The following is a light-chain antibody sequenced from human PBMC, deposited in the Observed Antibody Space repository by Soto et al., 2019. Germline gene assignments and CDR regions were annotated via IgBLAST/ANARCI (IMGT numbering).Light chain of an antibody. J-gene: IGLJ1*01. Sequence: QSVLTQPPSASGTPGQRVSISCSGSNSNIGTNTVNWYQQFPGTAPKLLIYNNNQRPSGVPDRFSGSKSGNTASLTISGLQAEDEADYYCISYTTSSTYVFGSGTKVTVL. CDR2: NNN. CDR1: NSNIGTNT. CDR3: ISYTTSSTYV. V-gene: IGLV1-44*01.